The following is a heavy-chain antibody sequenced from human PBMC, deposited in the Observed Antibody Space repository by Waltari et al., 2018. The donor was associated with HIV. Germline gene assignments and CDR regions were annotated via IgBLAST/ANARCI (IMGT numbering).Heavy chain of an antibody. CDR3: AILSGSFDI. CDR1: GFPFNSYA. V-gene: IGHV3-30-3*01. Sequence: QVHLVESGGGVVQPGGCLRLFCAASGFPFNSYAIHWVRQAPGKGLEWVAVISYDGGNKYYADSVKGRFIISRDNSKNTLYLQLNSLRAEDKAVYYCAILSGSFDIWGQGTRVSVSS. D-gene: IGHD1-20*01. J-gene: IGHJ3*02. CDR2: ISYDGGNK.